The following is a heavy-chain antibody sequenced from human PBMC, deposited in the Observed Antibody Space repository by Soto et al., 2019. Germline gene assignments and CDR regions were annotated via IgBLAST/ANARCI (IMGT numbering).Heavy chain of an antibody. J-gene: IGHJ6*02. Sequence: AVKVSCKASGGTFSSYAISWVRQAPGQGLEWMGGIIPIFGTANYAQKFQGRVTITADESTSTAYMELSSLRSEDTAVYYCASIVGATTGYYGMDVWGQGTTVTVSS. V-gene: IGHV1-69*13. CDR1: GGTFSSYA. D-gene: IGHD1-26*01. CDR3: ASIVGATTGYYGMDV. CDR2: IIPIFGTA.